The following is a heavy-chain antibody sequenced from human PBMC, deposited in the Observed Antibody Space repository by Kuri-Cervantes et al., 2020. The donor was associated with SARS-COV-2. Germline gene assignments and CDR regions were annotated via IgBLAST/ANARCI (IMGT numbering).Heavy chain of an antibody. CDR1: GGSFSGHY. Sequence: GSLRLSCAVYGGSFSGHYWTWIRQAPGKGLEWIGEITYSGSTQYNPSFKSRVTISIDTSKKQFSMKLSSVTTADTAVYYCVRGVYVHDFWSGNYIRRGVDVWGQGPTVTVSS. V-gene: IGHV4-34*01. D-gene: IGHD3-3*01. CDR3: VRGVYVHDFWSGNYIRRGVDV. J-gene: IGHJ6*02. CDR2: ITYSGST.